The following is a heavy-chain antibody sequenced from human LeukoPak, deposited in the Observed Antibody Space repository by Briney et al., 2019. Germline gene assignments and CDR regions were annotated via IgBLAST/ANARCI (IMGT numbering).Heavy chain of an antibody. D-gene: IGHD5-12*01. CDR2: MYYNGNT. CDR3: ARDFPTPGYSGYDRLRIWYFDL. Sequence: SETLSPTCSISGGSISSTKLYWVWIRQPPGKGLEWIGSMYYNGNTYYKPSLRSRVTISVDTSKNQFSLKLSSVTAADTAVYYCARDFPTPGYSGYDRLRIWYFDLWGRGTLVTVSS. V-gene: IGHV4-39*07. CDR1: GGSISSTKLY. J-gene: IGHJ2*01.